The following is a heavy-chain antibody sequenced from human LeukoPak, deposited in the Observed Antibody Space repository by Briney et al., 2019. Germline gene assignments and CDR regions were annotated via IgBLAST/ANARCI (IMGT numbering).Heavy chain of an antibody. J-gene: IGHJ4*02. CDR1: GFTFDDYA. V-gene: IGHV3-9*01. CDR3: AKVQRTGTTSGEFDY. Sequence: PGGSLRLSCAASGFTFDDYAMHWVRQAPGKGLEWVSGISWNSGTIDYADSVKGRFTISRDNAKDSLYLQMNSLRAEDTALYYCAKVQRTGTTSGEFDYWGQGTLVTVSS. D-gene: IGHD1-1*01. CDR2: ISWNSGTI.